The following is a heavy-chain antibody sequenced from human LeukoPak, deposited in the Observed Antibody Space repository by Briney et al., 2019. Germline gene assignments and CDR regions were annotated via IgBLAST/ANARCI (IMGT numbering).Heavy chain of an antibody. V-gene: IGHV4-59*01. Sequence: SETLSLTCTVSGGTISRYYWSWIRQPPGKGLEWIGYIYYSGSTNYNPSLKSRVTISVDTSKNQFSLKLSSVTAADTAVYYCARGPTRNYFDYWGQGILVTVSS. CDR1: GGTISRYY. CDR3: ARGPTRNYFDY. J-gene: IGHJ4*02. CDR2: IYYSGST.